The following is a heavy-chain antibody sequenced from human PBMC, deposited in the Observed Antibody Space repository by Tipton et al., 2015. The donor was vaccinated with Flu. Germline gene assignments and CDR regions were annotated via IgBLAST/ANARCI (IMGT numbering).Heavy chain of an antibody. V-gene: IGHV4-39*01. D-gene: IGHD2-15*01. CDR1: GGSISSSSYY. J-gene: IGHJ4*02. CDR2: IYYSGST. Sequence: TLSLTCTVSGGSISSSSYYWGWIRQPPGKGLEWIGSIYYSGSTYYNPSLKSRVTISVDTSKNQFSLKLSSVTAVDTAVYYCATKEVSYCSGGSCYSYYFDYWGQGTLVTVSS. CDR3: ATKEVSYCSGGSCYSYYFDY.